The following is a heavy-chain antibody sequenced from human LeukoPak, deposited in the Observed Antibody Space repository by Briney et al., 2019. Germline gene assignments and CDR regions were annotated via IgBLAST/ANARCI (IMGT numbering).Heavy chain of an antibody. CDR1: GGTFSSYA. CDR2: IIPIFGTA. Sequence: SVKVSCKASGGTFSSYAISWVRQAPGQGLEWMGGIIPIFGTANYAQKFQGRVTITADESTSTAYMELSSLRSEDTAVYYCARDRAWEVTPDDAFDIWGQGTMVTVSS. CDR3: ARDRAWEVTPDDAFDI. V-gene: IGHV1-69*13. J-gene: IGHJ3*02. D-gene: IGHD1-26*01.